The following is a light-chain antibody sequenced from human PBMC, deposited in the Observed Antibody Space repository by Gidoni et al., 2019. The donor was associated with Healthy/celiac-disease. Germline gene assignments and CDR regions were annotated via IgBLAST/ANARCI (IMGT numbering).Light chain of an antibody. J-gene: IGKJ1*01. V-gene: IGKV3-20*01. Sequence: EIVLTQSPVSLSLSPGERATLSCRASQSVSSSYLAWYQQKPGQAPRLLIYGASSRATGIPDRFSGSGSGTDFTLTISRLEPEDVAVYYCQQYGSSPWTFGQGTKVEIK. CDR1: QSVSSSY. CDR3: QQYGSSPWT. CDR2: GAS.